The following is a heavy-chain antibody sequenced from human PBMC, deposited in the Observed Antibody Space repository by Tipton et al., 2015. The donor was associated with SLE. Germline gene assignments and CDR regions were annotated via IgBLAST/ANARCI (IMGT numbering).Heavy chain of an antibody. V-gene: IGHV3-9*01. Sequence: RSLRLSCAASGFTIDDYAMHWVRQAPGKGLEWVSGISWNSGSIGYADSVKGRFTISRDNAKNSLYLQMNSLRAEDTALYYCAKGGAYDLYYYGMDVWGQGATVTVSS. J-gene: IGHJ6*02. CDR2: ISWNSGSI. CDR1: GFTIDDYA. D-gene: IGHD3-22*01. CDR3: AKGGAYDLYYYGMDV.